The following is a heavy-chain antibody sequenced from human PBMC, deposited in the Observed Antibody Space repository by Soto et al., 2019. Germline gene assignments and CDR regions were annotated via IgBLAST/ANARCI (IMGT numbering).Heavy chain of an antibody. D-gene: IGHD7-27*01. CDR3: AKEDPVGNSFDY. Sequence: GGSLRLSCAASGFTFSSYGMHWVRQAPGKGLEWVAVISYDGSNKYYADSVKGRFTISRDNSKNTLYLQMNSLRAEDTAVYYCAKEDPVGNSFDYWGQGTLVTVSS. CDR2: ISYDGSNK. CDR1: GFTFSSYG. V-gene: IGHV3-30*18. J-gene: IGHJ4*02.